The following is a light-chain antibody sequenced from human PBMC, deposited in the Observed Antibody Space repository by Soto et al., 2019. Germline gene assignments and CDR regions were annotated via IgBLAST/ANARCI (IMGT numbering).Light chain of an antibody. CDR1: SGHSSYA. V-gene: IGLV4-69*01. J-gene: IGLJ2*01. CDR3: QTWGTGIQGV. Sequence: QLVLTQSPSASASLGASVKLTCTLSSGHSSYAIAWHQQQPEKGPRYLMKLNSDGSHSKGDGIPDRFSGSSSGAERYLTISSLQSEDESDYYYQTWGTGIQGVFGGGTKLTVL. CDR2: LNSDGSH.